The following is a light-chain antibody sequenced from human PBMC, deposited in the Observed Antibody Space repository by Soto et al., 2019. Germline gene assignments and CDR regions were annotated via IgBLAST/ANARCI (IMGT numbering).Light chain of an antibody. V-gene: IGLV2-14*01. Sequence: QSALTQPASVSGSPGQLITLSCAGTSSDIGAHNFVSWYQHHPGKAPKLIIYEVTKWPSGVSTRFSGSKAGNTASLTISGLQAEDEADYYCNSYTLSRTVVFGGGTKVTVL. CDR3: NSYTLSRTVV. CDR1: SSDIGAHNF. J-gene: IGLJ2*01. CDR2: EVT.